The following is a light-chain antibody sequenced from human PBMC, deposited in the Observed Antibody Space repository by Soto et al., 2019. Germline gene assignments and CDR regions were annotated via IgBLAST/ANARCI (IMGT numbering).Light chain of an antibody. CDR3: AAWDDSLSALV. J-gene: IGLJ3*02. Sequence: QSVLTQPPSASGTPGQRVTISCSGSSSNIESNYVYWYQQLPGSAPKLLIYRNDQRPSGVPDRFSGSKSGTSASLAISGLRSEDEADYYCAAWDDSLSALVFGGGTNSPS. V-gene: IGLV1-47*01. CDR1: SSNIESNY. CDR2: RND.